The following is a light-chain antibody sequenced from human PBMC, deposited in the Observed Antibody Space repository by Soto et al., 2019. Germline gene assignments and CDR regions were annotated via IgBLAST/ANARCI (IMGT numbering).Light chain of an antibody. Sequence: EIVLTQSPGTLSLSPGERATLSCRASQSVSTNSLAWYQQKPGQAPRLLMYAASSRATGIPDRFSGSGSGRDFSLTISRLEPEDFAVYYCQQYGSSVLSSGGGTKVEIK. CDR3: QQYGSSVLS. V-gene: IGKV3-20*01. J-gene: IGKJ4*01. CDR1: QSVSTNS. CDR2: AAS.